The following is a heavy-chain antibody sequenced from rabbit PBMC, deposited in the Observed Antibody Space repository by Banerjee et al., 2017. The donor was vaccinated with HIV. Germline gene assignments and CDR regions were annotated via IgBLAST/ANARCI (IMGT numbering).Heavy chain of an antibody. V-gene: IGHV1S40*01. CDR1: GFSFSSSYY. CDR3: ARAGYAAYGYPNDL. D-gene: IGHD6-1*01. CDR2: INIGSSGRT. Sequence: QSLEESGGDLVKPGASLTLTCTASGFSFSSSYYMCWVRQAPGKGLEWIACINIGSSGRTYYASWAKGRFTISKTSSTTVTLQMTSLTAADTATYFCARAGYAAYGYPNDLWGQGILVTVS. J-gene: IGHJ4*01.